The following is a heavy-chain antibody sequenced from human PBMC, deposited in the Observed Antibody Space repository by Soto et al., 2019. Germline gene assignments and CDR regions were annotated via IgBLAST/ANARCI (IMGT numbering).Heavy chain of an antibody. CDR1: GGSISSYY. CDR3: ARSILTYYYGSGSLFNGMDV. J-gene: IGHJ6*02. CDR2: IYYSGST. D-gene: IGHD3-10*01. V-gene: IGHV4-59*01. Sequence: QVQLQESGPGLVKPSETLSLTCTVSGGSISSYYWSWIRQPPGKGLEWIGYIYYSGSTNYNPSLKSRVTISVDTSKNQFSLKLSSVTAADTAVYYCARSILTYYYGSGSLFNGMDVWGQVTTVTVSS.